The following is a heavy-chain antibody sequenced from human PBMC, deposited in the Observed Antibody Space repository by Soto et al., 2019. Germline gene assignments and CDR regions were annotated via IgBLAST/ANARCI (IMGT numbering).Heavy chain of an antibody. CDR2: ISANDVGT. D-gene: IGHD1-20*01. CDR3: AKAKNDYNWDNRPPFDY. V-gene: IGHV3-23*01. Sequence: VGSLRLSCEASGFTLRNYAMTWIRQAPGKGLECVSLISANDVGTYYAESVKTRFTISTDQSRNTVYLQMDSLRADDTAIYYCAKAKNDYNWDNRPPFDYWGQGTLVTVSS. J-gene: IGHJ4*02. CDR1: GFTLRNYA.